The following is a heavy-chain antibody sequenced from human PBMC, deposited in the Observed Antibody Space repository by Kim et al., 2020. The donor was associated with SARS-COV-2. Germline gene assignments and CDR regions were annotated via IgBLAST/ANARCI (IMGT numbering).Heavy chain of an antibody. Sequence: ASVKVSCKASGYTFTSYGISWVRQAPGQGLEWMGWISAYNGNTNYAQKLQGRVTMTTDTSTSSAYMELRSLRSDDTAVYYCARDLPYCSSTSCHLSYYYYMDVWGKGTTVTVSS. CDR1: GYTFTSYG. CDR3: ARDLPYCSSTSCHLSYYYYMDV. CDR2: ISAYNGNT. D-gene: IGHD2-2*01. J-gene: IGHJ6*03. V-gene: IGHV1-18*01.